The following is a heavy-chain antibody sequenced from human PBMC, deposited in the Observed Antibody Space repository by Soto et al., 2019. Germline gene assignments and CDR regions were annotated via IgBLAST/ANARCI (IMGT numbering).Heavy chain of an antibody. D-gene: IGHD1-1*01. CDR3: ARGTASRTLYYYYYYGMDV. V-gene: IGHV1-69*13. CDR2: IIPIFGTA. J-gene: IGHJ6*02. CDR1: GGTFSSYA. Sequence: GASVKVSCKAPGGTFSSYAISWVRQAPGQGLEWMGGIIPIFGTANYAQKFQGRVTITADESTSTAYMELSSLRSEDTAVYYCARGTASRTLYYYYYYGMDVWGQGTTVTVSS.